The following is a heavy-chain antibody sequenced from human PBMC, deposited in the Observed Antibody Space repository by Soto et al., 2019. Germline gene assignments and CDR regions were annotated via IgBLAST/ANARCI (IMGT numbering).Heavy chain of an antibody. D-gene: IGHD3-3*01. J-gene: IGHJ4*02. Sequence: EVQLLESGGGLVQPEGSLRLSCAASGFTFSSHAMSWVRQAPGKGLEWVSAISYSGSNTYYTDSVKGRFTISRDNSKNTLYLQMDSLRVEDTANYFCAKRFTLFGEVKLSPDFGQWGQGTLVTVSS. CDR2: ISYSGSNT. CDR3: AKRFTLFGEVKLSPDFGQ. CDR1: GFTFSSHA. V-gene: IGHV3-23*01.